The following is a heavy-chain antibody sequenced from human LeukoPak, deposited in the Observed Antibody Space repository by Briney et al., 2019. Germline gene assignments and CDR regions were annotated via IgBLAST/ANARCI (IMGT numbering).Heavy chain of an antibody. V-gene: IGHV3-7*01. Sequence: GGSLRLSCAASGFSLGSYWMSWVRQVPGKGLEWVANIKQDASEKYYVDSVKGRFTISRDNADNSLSLQMISLRVEDTAVYYCVRECSDSSCYETFDHWGQGTLVTVSS. CDR3: VRECSDSSCYETFDH. D-gene: IGHD2-15*01. CDR2: IKQDASEK. CDR1: GFSLGSYW. J-gene: IGHJ4*02.